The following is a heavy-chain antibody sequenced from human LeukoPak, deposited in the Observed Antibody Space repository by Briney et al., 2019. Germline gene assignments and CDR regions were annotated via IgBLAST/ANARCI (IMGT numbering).Heavy chain of an antibody. Sequence: PGGSLRLSCAASGFTFSNAWMSWVRQAPGKGLEWVGRIKSKTDGGTTDYAAPVKGRLTISRDDSKNTLYLQMNSLKTEDTAVYYCTTGGLVVVPAATDYYYYMDVWGKGTTVTVSS. CDR3: TTGGLVVVPAATDYYYYMDV. CDR2: IKSKTDGGTT. V-gene: IGHV3-15*01. J-gene: IGHJ6*03. CDR1: GFTFSNAW. D-gene: IGHD2-2*01.